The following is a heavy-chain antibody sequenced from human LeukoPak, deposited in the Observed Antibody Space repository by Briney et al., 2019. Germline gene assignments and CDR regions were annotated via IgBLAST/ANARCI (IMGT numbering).Heavy chain of an antibody. D-gene: IGHD1-14*01. CDR3: ARVRVTLPLAPFDY. CDR2: INPNSGGT. V-gene: IGHV1-2*02. J-gene: IGHJ4*02. CDR1: GYTFTGYY. Sequence: ASVKVSCKASGYTFTGYYMHWVRQAPGQGLEWMGWINPNSGGTNYAQKFQGRVTMTRDTSISTAYMELSRLRSDDTAVYYCARVRVTLPLAPFDYWGQGTLVTVSS.